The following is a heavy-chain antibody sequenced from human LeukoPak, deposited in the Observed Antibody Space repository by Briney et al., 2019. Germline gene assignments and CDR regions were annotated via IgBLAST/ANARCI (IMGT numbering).Heavy chain of an antibody. V-gene: IGHV4-61*02. D-gene: IGHD6-13*01. CDR1: GGSISSGSYY. CDR2: IYTSGST. J-gene: IGHJ6*03. Sequence: SETLSLTCTVSGGSISSGSYYWSWIRQPAGRGLEWIGRIYTSGSTNYNPSLKSRVTISVDTSKNQLSLKLSSVTAADTAVYFCAREIEAAAGENYYYYMDVWGKGTTVTISS. CDR3: AREIEAAAGENYYYYMDV.